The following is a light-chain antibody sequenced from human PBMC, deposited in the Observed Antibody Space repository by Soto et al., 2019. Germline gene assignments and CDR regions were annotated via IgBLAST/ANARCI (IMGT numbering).Light chain of an antibody. J-gene: IGKJ1*01. Sequence: DIQMTQSPSTLSASVGDRVTITCRASQSIDSWLAWYQQKPGKAPKLLIYKASSLETGVPSRFSVIGSGTDFTLPLTRLEPEDFAVDDCQQYRSSRTFGQGTKVDIK. CDR2: KAS. V-gene: IGKV1-5*03. CDR1: QSIDSW. CDR3: QQYRSSRT.